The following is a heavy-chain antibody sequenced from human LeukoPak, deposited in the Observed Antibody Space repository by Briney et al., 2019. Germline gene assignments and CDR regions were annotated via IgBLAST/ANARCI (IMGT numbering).Heavy chain of an antibody. CDR2: IYYSGST. J-gene: IGHJ4*02. D-gene: IGHD6-13*01. Sequence: SETLSLTCTVSGGSISSYYWSWIRQPPGKGLEWIGYIYYSGSTNYNPSLKSRVTISVDTSKNQFSLKLSSVTAADTAVYYCARVGVKYSSSWYSDYWGQGTLVTVSS. CDR3: ARVGVKYSSSWYSDY. CDR1: GGSISSYY. V-gene: IGHV4-59*01.